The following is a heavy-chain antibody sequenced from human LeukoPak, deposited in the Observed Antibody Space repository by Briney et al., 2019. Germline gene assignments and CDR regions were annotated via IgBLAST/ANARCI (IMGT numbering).Heavy chain of an antibody. J-gene: IGHJ4*02. CDR2: ISGSGGST. D-gene: IGHD3-3*01. CDR3: AKDRPLTYYDLWSGYWFDY. CDR1: GFTFSSYA. V-gene: IGHV3-23*01. Sequence: PGGSLRLSCAASGFTFSSYAMSWVRQAPGKGLEWVSAISGSGGSTYYADSVKGRFTISRDNSKNTLYLQMNSLRAVDTAVYYCAKDRPLTYYDLWSGYWFDYWGQGTLVTVSS.